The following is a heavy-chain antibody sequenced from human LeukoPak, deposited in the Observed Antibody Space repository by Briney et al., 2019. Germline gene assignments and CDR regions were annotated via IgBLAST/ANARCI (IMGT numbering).Heavy chain of an antibody. CDR2: ISGSGGST. V-gene: IGHV3-23*01. Sequence: GGSLRLSCAASGSTFSSYAMSWVRQAPGKGLEWVSAISGSGGSTYYADSVKGRFTISRDNSKNTLYLQMNSLRAEDTAVYYCAKLYYYDSSGYYEGTDYWGQGALVTVSS. CDR3: AKLYYYDSSGYYEGTDY. J-gene: IGHJ4*02. D-gene: IGHD3-22*01. CDR1: GSTFSSYA.